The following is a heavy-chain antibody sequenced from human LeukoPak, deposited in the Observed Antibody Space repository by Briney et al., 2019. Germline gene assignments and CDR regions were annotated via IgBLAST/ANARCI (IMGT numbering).Heavy chain of an antibody. V-gene: IGHV4-61*08. CDR3: ARSGYTTSSRGPPHWYFAL. D-gene: IGHD2-2*02. CDR1: GGSISSGGYY. Sequence: SETLSLTCTVSGGSISSGGYYWSWIRQPPGKGLELIGYIYYSGSTNYNPSLKSRVTISVDTSKNQFSLMLNSVTAADTAVYYCARSGYTTSSRGPPHWYFALWGRGTLVAVSS. J-gene: IGHJ2*01. CDR2: IYYSGST.